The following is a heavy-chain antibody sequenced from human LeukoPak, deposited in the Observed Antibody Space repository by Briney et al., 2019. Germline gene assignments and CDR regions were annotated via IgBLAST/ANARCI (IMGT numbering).Heavy chain of an antibody. CDR3: ARAGPYSSGMKHDAFDI. CDR1: GYTLTSYY. J-gene: IGHJ3*02. V-gene: IGHV1-46*01. D-gene: IGHD3-22*01. Sequence: ASVKVSCKASGYTLTSYYMHWVRQAPGQGLEWMGIINPSGGSTSYAQKFQGRVTMTRDTSTSTVYMELSSLRSEDTAVYYCARAGPYSSGMKHDAFDIWGQGTMVTVSS. CDR2: INPSGGST.